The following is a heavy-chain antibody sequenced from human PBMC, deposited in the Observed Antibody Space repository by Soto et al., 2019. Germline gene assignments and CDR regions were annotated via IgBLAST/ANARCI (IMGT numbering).Heavy chain of an antibody. Sequence: QVQLQESGPGLVKPSETLSLTCTVSGGSISSYSWSWIRQPPGKGLEWIGYIYYSGSTNYNPSLKSRVTISVDTSKNQFSLKLSSVTAADTAVYYCARDGYYYDSSGYWEYYGMDVWGQGTTVTVSS. CDR3: ARDGYYYDSSGYWEYYGMDV. CDR1: GGSISSYS. D-gene: IGHD3-22*01. V-gene: IGHV4-59*01. J-gene: IGHJ6*02. CDR2: IYYSGST.